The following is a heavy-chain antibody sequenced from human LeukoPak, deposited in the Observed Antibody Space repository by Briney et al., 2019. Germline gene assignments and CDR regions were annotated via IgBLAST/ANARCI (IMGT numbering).Heavy chain of an antibody. D-gene: IGHD3-16*01. CDR3: IRDLFDDYSLDY. J-gene: IGHJ4*02. V-gene: IGHV3-21*01. CDR2: INSDSSLM. CDR1: GFTFSSYS. Sequence: GGSLRLSCAASGFTFSSYSMNWVRQAPGKGLEWVSSINSDSSLMFYAESVKGRFTISRDNARSSLYLQMNSLRAEDTAVYYCIRDLFDDYSLDYWGQGALVTVSS.